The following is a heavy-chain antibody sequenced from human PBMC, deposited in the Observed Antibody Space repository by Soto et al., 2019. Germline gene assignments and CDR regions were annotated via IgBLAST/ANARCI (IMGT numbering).Heavy chain of an antibody. J-gene: IGHJ3*02. CDR3: ARVPLWVGATARHAFDI. CDR2: IIPIFGTA. V-gene: IGHV1-69*13. D-gene: IGHD1-26*01. CDR1: GGTFSSYA. Sequence: SVKVSCKASGGTFSSYAISWVRQAPGQGLEWMGGIIPIFGTANYAQKFQGRVTITADESTSTAYMELSSLRSEDTAVYYCARVPLWVGATARHAFDIWGQGTMVT.